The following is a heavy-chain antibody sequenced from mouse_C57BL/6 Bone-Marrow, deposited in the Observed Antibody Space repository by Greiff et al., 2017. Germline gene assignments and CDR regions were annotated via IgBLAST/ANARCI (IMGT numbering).Heavy chain of an antibody. CDR3: ALLLRSMDY. J-gene: IGHJ4*01. V-gene: IGHV5-6*01. CDR2: ISSGGSYT. CDR1: GYTFSSYG. Sequence: EVQLVESGGDLVKPGGSLKLSCEASGYTFSSYGMSWVRQTPDKRLEWVATISSGGSYTNYPDRVKGRFTISIDTAKNTLYLQMSSLKSEDTAMYYCALLLRSMDYWGQGTSVTVSS. D-gene: IGHD1-1*01.